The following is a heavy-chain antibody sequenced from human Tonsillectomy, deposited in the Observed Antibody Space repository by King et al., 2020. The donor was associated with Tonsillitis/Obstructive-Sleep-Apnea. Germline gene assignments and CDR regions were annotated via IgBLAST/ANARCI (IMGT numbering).Heavy chain of an antibody. J-gene: IGHJ6*03. CDR2: INHSGST. CDR3: ARVGSSSKRYYYMDV. D-gene: IGHD2-2*01. Sequence: VQLQQWGAGLLKPSETLSLTCAVYGGSFSGDYCSWIRQPPGKGLEWIGEINHSGSTNYNPSLKSRVTLSVDTSRNQFSLMLSSVTAADSAVYYCARVGSSSKRYYYMDVWGKGTTVTVSS. CDR1: GGSFSGDY. V-gene: IGHV4-34*01.